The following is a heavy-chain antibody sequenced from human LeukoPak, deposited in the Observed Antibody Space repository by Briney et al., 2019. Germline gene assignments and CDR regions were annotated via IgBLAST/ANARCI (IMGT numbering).Heavy chain of an antibody. D-gene: IGHD3-16*01. CDR3: AVRLGGRMDV. Sequence: SETLSLTCAVYGGSFSGYYWSWIRQPPGKGLEWIGEINHSGSTNYNPSLKSRVTISVDTSKNQFSLKLSSVTAADTAVYYCAVRLGGRMDVWGQGTTVTVSS. J-gene: IGHJ6*02. CDR1: GGSFSGYY. V-gene: IGHV4-34*01. CDR2: INHSGST.